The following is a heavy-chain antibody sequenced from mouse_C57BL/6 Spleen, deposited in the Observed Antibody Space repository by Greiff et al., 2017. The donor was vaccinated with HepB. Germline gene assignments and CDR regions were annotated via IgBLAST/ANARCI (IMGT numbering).Heavy chain of an antibody. Sequence: DVKLVESGGGLVQPGGSLSLSCAASGFTFTDYYMSWVRQPPGKALEWLGFIRNKANGYTTEYSASVKGRFTISRDNSQSILYLQMNALRAADSATYYCARYKVTTDAMDYWGQGTSVTVSS. V-gene: IGHV7-3*01. CDR1: GFTFTDYY. CDR3: ARYKVTTDAMDY. D-gene: IGHD2-2*01. J-gene: IGHJ4*01. CDR2: IRNKANGYTT.